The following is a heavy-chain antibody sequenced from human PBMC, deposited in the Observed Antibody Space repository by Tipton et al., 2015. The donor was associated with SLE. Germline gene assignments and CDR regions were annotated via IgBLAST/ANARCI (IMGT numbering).Heavy chain of an antibody. J-gene: IGHJ6*02. V-gene: IGHV4-31*03. CDR2: IYYSGST. CDR1: GGSITGGWY. Sequence: TLSLTCTVSGGSITGGWYWSWVRQHPGKGLEYIGYIYYSGSTYYSPSLKSRVAISLDTSQNQFSLRLTSVTAADTAVYYCARSGDYSGIYYYGFDVWGQGTTVTVSS. D-gene: IGHD4-11*01. CDR3: ARSGDYSGIYYYGFDV.